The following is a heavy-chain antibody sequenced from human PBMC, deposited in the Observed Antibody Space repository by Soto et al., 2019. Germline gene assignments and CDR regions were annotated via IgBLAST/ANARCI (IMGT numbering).Heavy chain of an antibody. CDR3: ARFVNYYYYGMDV. CDR2: VSYSGST. CDR1: GVSVSSAGYY. D-gene: IGHD2-15*01. Sequence: SETLSLTCTVSGVSVSSAGYYWTWIRQHPGKGLEWIGYVSYSGSTYYNSSLKSRLTISLDTSKSQFSLKLSSVTAADTAVYYCARFVNYYYYGMDVWGQGTTVTVSS. J-gene: IGHJ6*02. V-gene: IGHV4-31*03.